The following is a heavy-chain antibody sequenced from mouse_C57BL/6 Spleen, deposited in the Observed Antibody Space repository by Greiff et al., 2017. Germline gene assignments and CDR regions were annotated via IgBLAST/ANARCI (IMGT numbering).Heavy chain of an antibody. J-gene: IGHJ2*01. CDR1: GFSLTSYG. Sequence: VQLQQSGPGLVQPSQSLSITCTVSGFSLTSYGVHWVRQSPGKGLEWLGVIWSGGSTDYNAAFISRLSISKDNSKSQVFFKMNSLQADDTAIYYCASLYYYGSPYYFDYWGQGTTLTVSS. CDR3: ASLYYYGSPYYFDY. V-gene: IGHV2-2*01. D-gene: IGHD1-1*01. CDR2: IWSGGST.